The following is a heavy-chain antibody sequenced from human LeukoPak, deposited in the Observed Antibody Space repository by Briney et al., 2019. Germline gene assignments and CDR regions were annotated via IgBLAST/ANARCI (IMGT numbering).Heavy chain of an antibody. D-gene: IGHD1-26*01. V-gene: IGHV3-9*01. CDR3: ARDKIVGATYFDY. CDR2: ISWNSGSI. Sequence: GGSLRLSCAASGFTFDDYAMHWVRQAPGKGLEWVSGISWNSGSIGYADSVKGRFTISRDSAKNSLYLQMNSLRAEDTAVYYCARDKIVGATYFDYWGQGTLVTVSS. CDR1: GFTFDDYA. J-gene: IGHJ4*02.